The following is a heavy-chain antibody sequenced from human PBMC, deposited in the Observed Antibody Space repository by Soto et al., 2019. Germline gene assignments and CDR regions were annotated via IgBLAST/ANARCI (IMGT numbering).Heavy chain of an antibody. CDR1: GYTFTYYA. CDR3: VRSQLED. CDR2: INAGNGDT. V-gene: IGHV1-3*01. D-gene: IGHD1-1*01. J-gene: IGHJ3*01. Sequence: QVQLVQSGAEVKKPGASVKVSCKASGYTFTYYAIHWVRQAPGQRLEWMGWINAGNGDTGYSQKFQGRVTITRDTSASTAYLELSSLRSEDTAVYYCVRSQLEDWGQGTMVTVSS.